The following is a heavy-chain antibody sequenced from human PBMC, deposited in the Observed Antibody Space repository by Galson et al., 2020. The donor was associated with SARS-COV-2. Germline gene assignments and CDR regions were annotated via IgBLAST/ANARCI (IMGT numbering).Heavy chain of an antibody. J-gene: IGHJ6*02. V-gene: IGHV1-69*13. CDR3: ARDSPPDNTSQLGMDV. D-gene: IGHD1-1*01. CDR1: GGNFRNYV. Sequence: SVKVSCKAFGGNFRNYVISWVRQAPGQGLEWMGGIIPIFGAANYAQKIHGRLTITADESTSTAYMELRNLRSEDTALYYCARDSPPDNTSQLGMDVWCQGTTVTVAS. CDR2: IIPIFGAA.